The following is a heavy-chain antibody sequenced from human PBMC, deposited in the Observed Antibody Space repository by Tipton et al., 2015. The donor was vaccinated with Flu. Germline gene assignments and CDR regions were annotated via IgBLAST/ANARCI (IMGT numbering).Heavy chain of an antibody. CDR3: ARGYSSGHHDY. CDR1: GGSISSYY. CDR2: IYTSGST. V-gene: IGHV4-4*07. D-gene: IGHD6-19*01. Sequence: TLSLTCTVSGGSISSYYWSWIRQPAGKGLKWIGRIYTSGSTNYSPSLKSRVTMSVDTSKNQFSLKLSSVTAADTAVYYCARGYSSGHHDYWGQGTLVTVSS. J-gene: IGHJ4*02.